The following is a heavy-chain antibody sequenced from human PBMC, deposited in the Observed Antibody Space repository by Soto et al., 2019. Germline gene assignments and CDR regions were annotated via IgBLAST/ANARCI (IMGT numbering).Heavy chain of an antibody. CDR1: GYTFTSYG. Sequence: QVQLVQYGAEVKRPGASVKVSCKASGYTFTSYGISWVRQAPGQGLEWMGWISAYNGNTNYAQKLQGRVTMTTDTSTSTAYMELRSLRSGDTAVYYCARVLTYYDFWSGYRSLNWFDPWGQGTLVTVSS. J-gene: IGHJ5*02. CDR2: ISAYNGNT. V-gene: IGHV1-18*01. CDR3: ARVLTYYDFWSGYRSLNWFDP. D-gene: IGHD3-3*01.